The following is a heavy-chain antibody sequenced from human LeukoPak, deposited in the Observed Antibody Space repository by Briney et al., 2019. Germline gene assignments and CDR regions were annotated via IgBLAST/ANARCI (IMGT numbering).Heavy chain of an antibody. D-gene: IGHD6-19*01. V-gene: IGHV4-59*12. CDR1: GDSTSGYY. Sequence: PSETLSLTCTVSGDSTSGYYWSWIRQPPGKGLEWIGYIYHSGSTYYNPSLKSRVTISVDRSKNQFSLKLSSVTAADTAVYYCARSVRARTDPWGQGTLVTVSS. CDR2: IYHSGST. CDR3: ARSVRARTDP. J-gene: IGHJ5*02.